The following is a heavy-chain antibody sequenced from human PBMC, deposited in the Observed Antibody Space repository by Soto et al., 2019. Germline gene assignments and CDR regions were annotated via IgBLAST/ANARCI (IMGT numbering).Heavy chain of an antibody. D-gene: IGHD6-19*01. V-gene: IGHV4-4*02. CDR3: ARLPIAVAPIDY. CDR1: GGSISSSNW. J-gene: IGHJ4*02. CDR2: IYHSGST. Sequence: SETLSLTCAVSGGSISSSNWWSWVRQPPGKGLEWIGEIYHSGSTNYNPSLRSRVTISVDKSKNQFSLKLSSVTAADTAVYYCARLPIAVAPIDYWGQGTLVTVS.